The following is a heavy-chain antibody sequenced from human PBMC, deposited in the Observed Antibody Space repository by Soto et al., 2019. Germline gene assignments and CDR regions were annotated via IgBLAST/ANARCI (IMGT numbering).Heavy chain of an antibody. CDR2: ISSSSSTI. J-gene: IGHJ6*02. CDR3: ARTTDHSGDYYYYGMDV. Sequence: VQLVESGGGLVQPGGSLRLSCAASGFTFSSYSMNWVRQAPGKGLEWVSYISSSSSTIYYADSVKGRFTISRDNAKNSLYLQMNSLRDEDTAVYYCARTTDHSGDYYYYGMDVWGQGTTVTVSS. D-gene: IGHD1-26*01. V-gene: IGHV3-48*02. CDR1: GFTFSSYS.